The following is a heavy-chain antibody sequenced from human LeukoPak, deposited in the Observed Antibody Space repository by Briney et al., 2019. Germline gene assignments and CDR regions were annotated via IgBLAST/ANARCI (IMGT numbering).Heavy chain of an antibody. D-gene: IGHD3-9*01. J-gene: IGHJ3*02. Sequence: PSETLSLTCTVSGYSISSGYYWGWIRQPPGKGLEWIGSIYHSGSTYYNPSLNSRVTISVDTSKNQFSLKLSSVTAADTAVYYCARLTGYRIESAFDIWGQGTMVTVSS. V-gene: IGHV4-38-2*02. CDR3: ARLTGYRIESAFDI. CDR2: IYHSGST. CDR1: GYSISSGYY.